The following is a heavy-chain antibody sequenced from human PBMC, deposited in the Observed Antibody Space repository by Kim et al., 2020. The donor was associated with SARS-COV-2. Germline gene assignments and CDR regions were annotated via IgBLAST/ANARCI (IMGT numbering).Heavy chain of an antibody. CDR1: GFTFSSYG. D-gene: IGHD3-22*01. CDR2: ISYDGSNK. V-gene: IGHV3-30*18. CDR3: AKEWGYVSSGYYSARYYYGMDV. Sequence: GGSLRLSCAASGFTFSSYGMHWVRQAPGKGLEWVAVISYDGSNKYYADSVKGRFTISRDNSKNTLYLQMNSLRAEDTAVYYCAKEWGYVSSGYYSARYYYGMDVWGQGTTVTVSS. J-gene: IGHJ6*02.